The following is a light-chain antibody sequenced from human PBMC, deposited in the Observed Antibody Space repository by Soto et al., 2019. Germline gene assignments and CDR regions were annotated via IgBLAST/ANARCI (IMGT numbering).Light chain of an antibody. J-gene: IGLJ1*01. Sequence: SYELTQPLSVSVALGQTARITCGGNNIGSKKVHWYQQKPGQAPVLVIYRDSNRPSGIPERFSGSNSGNTATLTISRAQAVDEADYYCQVWDSSTACVFGTGTKLTVL. V-gene: IGLV3-9*01. CDR1: NIGSKK. CDR2: RDS. CDR3: QVWDSSTACV.